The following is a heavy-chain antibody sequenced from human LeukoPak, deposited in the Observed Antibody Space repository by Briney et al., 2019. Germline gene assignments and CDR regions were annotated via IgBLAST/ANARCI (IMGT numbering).Heavy chain of an antibody. V-gene: IGHV3-23*01. D-gene: IGHD6-19*01. CDR1: GFTFSSYA. CDR2: ISGSGGST. CDR3: AKESEGYSSGWYYFDY. Sequence: GGSLRLSCAASGFTFSSYAMSWVRQAPGKGLEWVSAISGSGGSTYYADSVKGRFTISRDNSKNTLYLQMNSLRAEDTAVYYCAKESEGYSSGWYYFDYWGQGTLGTVSS. J-gene: IGHJ4*02.